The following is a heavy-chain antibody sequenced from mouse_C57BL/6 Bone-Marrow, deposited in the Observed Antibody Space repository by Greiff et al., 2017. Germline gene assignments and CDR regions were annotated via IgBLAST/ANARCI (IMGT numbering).Heavy chain of an antibody. Sequence: EVKLMESGGGLVKPGGSLKLSCAASGFTFSSYAMSWVRQTPEKRLEWVATISDGGSYTYYPDNVKGRFTISRDNAKNNLYLQMSHLKSEDTAMYYCARDSPYDVYFDYWGQGTTLTVSS. CDR2: ISDGGSYT. CDR1: GFTFSSYA. CDR3: ARDSPYDVYFDY. D-gene: IGHD2-3*01. J-gene: IGHJ2*01. V-gene: IGHV5-4*01.